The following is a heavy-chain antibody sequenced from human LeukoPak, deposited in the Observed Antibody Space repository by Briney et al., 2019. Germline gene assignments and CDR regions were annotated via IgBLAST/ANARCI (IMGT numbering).Heavy chain of an antibody. D-gene: IGHD3-22*01. CDR1: GVSISSGGFS. CDR2: IYHTGTT. J-gene: IGHJ5*02. V-gene: IGHV4-31*03. Sequence: SETLSLTCSVSGVSISSGGFSWSWIRQFPGKGLEWIGYIYHTGTTYYNPSLRSRVIISVDTSKNQFSLKVYSVTASDTAVYFCSTSDDSRAYLTSFDPWGQGTLVTVSS. CDR3: STSDDSRAYLTSFDP.